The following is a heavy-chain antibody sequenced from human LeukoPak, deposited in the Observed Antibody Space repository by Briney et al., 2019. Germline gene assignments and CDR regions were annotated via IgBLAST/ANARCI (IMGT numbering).Heavy chain of an antibody. V-gene: IGHV4-39*07. CDR3: ARRVRSADYRLDY. J-gene: IGHJ4*02. Sequence: PSETLSLTCTVSGGSISTSNYYWGWIRQPPGKGLEWIGNIFYSGSTYYSPSLKSRVTISLDASKSQFYLKLNSVTAADTAVYYCARRVRSADYRLDYWGQGTLVTVSS. CDR2: IFYSGST. D-gene: IGHD4-11*01. CDR1: GGSISTSNYY.